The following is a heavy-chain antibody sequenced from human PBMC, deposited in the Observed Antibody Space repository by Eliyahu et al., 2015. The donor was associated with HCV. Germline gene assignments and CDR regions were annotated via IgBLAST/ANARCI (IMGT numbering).Heavy chain of an antibody. CDR2: IWYDGSNK. Sequence: QVQLVESGGGVVQPGRSLRLSCAASGFTFSSYGMHWVRQAPGKGLEWVAVIWYDGSNKYYADSVKGRFTIPRDNSKNTLYLQMNSLRAEDTAVYYCARDIGVLDIVATTDLALGSWGQGTLVTVSS. CDR3: ARDIGVLDIVATTDLALGS. V-gene: IGHV3-33*01. J-gene: IGHJ5*02. CDR1: GFTFSSYG. D-gene: IGHD5-12*01.